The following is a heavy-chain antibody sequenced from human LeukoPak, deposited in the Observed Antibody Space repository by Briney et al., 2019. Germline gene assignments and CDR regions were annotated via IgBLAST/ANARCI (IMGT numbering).Heavy chain of an antibody. V-gene: IGHV2-70*11. CDR1: GFSLSTSGMC. D-gene: IGHD3-10*01. CDR3: ARRLRLGDTHHGMDV. Sequence: SGPALVKPTQTLTLTCTFSGFSLSTSGMCVSWIRQPPGKALEWLARVDWDDDKYYSTSLKTRLTITKDTSKNGVVLTMTNMDPVDTATYYCARRLRLGDTHHGMDVWGQGTTVTVS. J-gene: IGHJ6*02. CDR2: VDWDDDK.